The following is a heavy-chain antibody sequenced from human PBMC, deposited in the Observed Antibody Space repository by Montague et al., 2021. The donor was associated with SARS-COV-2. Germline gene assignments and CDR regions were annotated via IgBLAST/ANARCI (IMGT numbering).Heavy chain of an antibody. J-gene: IGHJ5*02. CDR1: GGSISSYY. D-gene: IGHD2-2*01. CDR2: IYTSGST. CDR3: ARDVGVPLAPPYSWFDP. Sequence: SETLSPTCSVSGGSISSYYWSWIRQPAGKGLEWIGRIYTSGSTNFNPSLKSRVTMSVDTSKNQFSLKLSSVTAADTAVYYCARDVGVPLAPPYSWFDPRGQGTLVTVSS. V-gene: IGHV4-4*07.